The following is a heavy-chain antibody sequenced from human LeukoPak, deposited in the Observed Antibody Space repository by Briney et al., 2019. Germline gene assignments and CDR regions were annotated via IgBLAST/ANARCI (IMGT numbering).Heavy chain of an antibody. J-gene: IGHJ4*02. CDR1: GYTFTGYY. D-gene: IGHD2-2*01. CDR2: INPNSGGT. V-gene: IGHV1-2*02. Sequence: ASVKVSCKASGYTFTGYYMHWVRQAPGQGLEWMGWINPNSGGTNYAQKFQGRVTMTRDTSISTAYMELSRLRSDDTAVYYCARLGYCSSTGCYQGVYYFDYWGQGTLVTVSS. CDR3: ARLGYCSSTGCYQGVYYFDY.